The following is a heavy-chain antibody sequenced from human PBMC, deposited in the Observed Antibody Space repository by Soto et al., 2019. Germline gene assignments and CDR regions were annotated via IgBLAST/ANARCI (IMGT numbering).Heavy chain of an antibody. D-gene: IGHD3-16*01. Sequence: ASVKVSCKASGYTFSSYYMNWVRQAPGQGLEWLGIINPSGGYTTYAQRFLGRVTMTTDASTSTVYMELRSLRYDDTAMYYCARDFTGWPPDGVDSWGQGTQVTVSS. V-gene: IGHV1-46*01. CDR1: GYTFSSYY. CDR3: ARDFTGWPPDGVDS. CDR2: INPSGGYT. J-gene: IGHJ4*02.